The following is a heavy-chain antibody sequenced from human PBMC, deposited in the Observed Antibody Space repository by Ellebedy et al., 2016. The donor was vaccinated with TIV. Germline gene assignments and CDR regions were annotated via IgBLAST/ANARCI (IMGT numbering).Heavy chain of an antibody. J-gene: IGHJ6*02. CDR3: ARVTTMVRGVIRCLDV. Sequence: AASVKVSCKASGYTFINYGISWVRQAPGQGLEWMGWISAYNGNTKYAQKLQGRVTMTTDTSTSTAYMELRRLRSDDTAVYYCARVTTMVRGVIRCLDVWGHGTTVTVSS. CDR2: ISAYNGNT. CDR1: GYTFINYG. D-gene: IGHD3-10*01. V-gene: IGHV1-18*01.